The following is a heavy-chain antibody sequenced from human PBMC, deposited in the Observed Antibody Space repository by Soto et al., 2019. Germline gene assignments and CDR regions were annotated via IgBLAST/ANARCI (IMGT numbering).Heavy chain of an antibody. D-gene: IGHD3-10*01. CDR3: ARVSGIYYYGMDV. Sequence: QVQLQQWGAGLLKPSETLSLTCAVYDGSFSGYYWSWIRQPPGKGLEWIGEINHSGSTNYNPSLKSRAPISXDXPKNQFSLKLSSVTAADTAVYYCARVSGIYYYGMDVWGQGTTVTVSS. J-gene: IGHJ6*02. CDR1: DGSFSGYY. CDR2: INHSGST. V-gene: IGHV4-34*01.